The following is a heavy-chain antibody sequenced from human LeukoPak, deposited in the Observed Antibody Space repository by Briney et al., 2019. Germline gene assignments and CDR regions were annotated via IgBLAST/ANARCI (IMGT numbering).Heavy chain of an antibody. CDR3: ARNQPYDVLLDY. CDR2: INPNSGGT. V-gene: IGHV1-2*06. CDR1: GYTFTVYY. D-gene: IGHD2-2*01. Sequence: GASVKVSCKASGYTFTVYYMHWVRQAPGQGLEWMGRINPNSGGTNYAQKFQGRVTMTRDTSISTAYMELSRLRSDDTAVYYCARNQPYDVLLDYWGQGTLVTVSS. J-gene: IGHJ4*02.